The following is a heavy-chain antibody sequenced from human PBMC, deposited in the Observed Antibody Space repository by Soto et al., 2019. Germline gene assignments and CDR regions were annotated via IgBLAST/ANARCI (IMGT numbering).Heavy chain of an antibody. CDR2: ISGSGGST. CDR3: AKDREYCSGGSCYSNWYFDL. D-gene: IGHD2-15*01. Sequence: GGSLRLSCAASGFTFSSYAMSWVRQAPGKGLEWVSAISGSGGSTYYADSVKGRFTISRDNSKNTLYLQMNSLRAEDTAVYYCAKDREYCSGGSCYSNWYFDLWGRGTLVTVSS. CDR1: GFTFSSYA. J-gene: IGHJ2*01. V-gene: IGHV3-23*01.